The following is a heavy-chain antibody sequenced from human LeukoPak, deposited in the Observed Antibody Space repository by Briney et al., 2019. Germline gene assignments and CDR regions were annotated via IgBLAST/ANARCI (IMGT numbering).Heavy chain of an antibody. CDR2: ITDSGART. D-gene: IGHD1-26*01. Sequence: PGGSLRLSCAASGFTFSNYDVSWVRQAQGKGLECVSGITDSGARTYYADSVKGRFTISRDNSRYTLGLQMNNLRVEDTAVYYCAKVSWQRSHADDCWGQGTLVTVSS. V-gene: IGHV3-23*01. CDR1: GFTFSNYD. CDR3: AKVSWQRSHADDC. J-gene: IGHJ4*02.